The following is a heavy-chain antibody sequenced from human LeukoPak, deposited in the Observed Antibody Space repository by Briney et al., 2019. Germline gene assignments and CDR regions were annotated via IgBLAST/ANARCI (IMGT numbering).Heavy chain of an antibody. D-gene: IGHD6-19*01. CDR3: ARGTRSSGLNY. CDR1: GFTFSSYG. J-gene: IGHJ4*02. CDR2: IWYDGSNK. Sequence: PGGSLRLSCAASGFTFSSYGMHWVRQAPGKGLEWVAVIWYDGSNKYYADSVKGRFTISRDNSKNTLYLQMNSLRAEDTAVYYCARGTRSSGLNYWGQGTLVTVSS. V-gene: IGHV3-33*01.